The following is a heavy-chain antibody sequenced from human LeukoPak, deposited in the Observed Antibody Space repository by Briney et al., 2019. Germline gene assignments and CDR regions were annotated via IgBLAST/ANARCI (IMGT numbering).Heavy chain of an antibody. J-gene: IGHJ3*02. CDR1: GFTFSSYE. V-gene: IGHV3-48*03. D-gene: IGHD3-10*01. CDR3: ARDRVGRPRDAFDI. CDR2: ISSSGSTI. Sequence: GGSLRLSCAASGFTFSSYEMNWVRQAPGKGLEWVSYISSSGSTIYYADSVKGRFTISRDNAKNSLYLQVNSLRAEDTAVYYCARDRVGRPRDAFDIWGQGTMVTVSS.